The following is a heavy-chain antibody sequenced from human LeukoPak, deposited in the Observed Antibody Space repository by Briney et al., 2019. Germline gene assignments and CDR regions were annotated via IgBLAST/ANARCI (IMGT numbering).Heavy chain of an antibody. CDR2: INTNTGNP. V-gene: IGHV7-4-1*02. CDR1: GYTFTSYA. Sequence: ASVKVSCKASGYTFTSYAMNWVRQAPGQGLEWVGWINTNTGNPTYAQGFAGRFVFSLDTSVSTAYLQISSLKTEDTAVYYCARGVRIAAAVADYYYYGMDVWGQGTTVTVSS. CDR3: ARGVRIAAAVADYYYYGMDV. D-gene: IGHD6-13*01. J-gene: IGHJ6*02.